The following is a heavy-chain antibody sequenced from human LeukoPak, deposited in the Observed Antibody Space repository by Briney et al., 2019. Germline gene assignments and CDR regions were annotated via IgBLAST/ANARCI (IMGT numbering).Heavy chain of an antibody. CDR1: GGSISTYY. D-gene: IGHD5-24*01. J-gene: IGHJ4*02. Sequence: SETLSLTCTVSGGSISTYYWSWIRQSAGKGLEWIGRIYTSGSTNYNPSLKSRVTMSLDTSQNQFSLKLSSVTAADTAMYYCARGQDAFKTGYWGQGTLVTVSS. V-gene: IGHV4-4*07. CDR2: IYTSGST. CDR3: ARGQDAFKTGY.